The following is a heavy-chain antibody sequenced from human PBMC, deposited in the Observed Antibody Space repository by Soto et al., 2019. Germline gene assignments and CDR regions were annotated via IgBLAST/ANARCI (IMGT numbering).Heavy chain of an antibody. V-gene: IGHV3-43*01. J-gene: IGHJ6*02. Sequence: GGSLRLSCAASGFTFDDYTMHWVRQAPGKGLEWVSLISWDGGSTYYADSVKGRFTISRDNSKNFLYLQMNSLRTEDTALYYCAKNGRDGYNEWDYYYYGMDVWGQGTTVTVSS. CDR2: ISWDGGST. CDR3: AKNGRDGYNEWDYYYYGMDV. D-gene: IGHD5-12*01. CDR1: GFTFDDYT.